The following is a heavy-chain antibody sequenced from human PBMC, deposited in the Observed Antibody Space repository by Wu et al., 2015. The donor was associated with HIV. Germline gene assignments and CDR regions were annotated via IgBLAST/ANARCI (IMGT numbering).Heavy chain of an antibody. CDR1: GGSFSGYH. CDR3: ARFQYHLLRRHDYLDV. V-gene: IGHV4-34*01. Sequence: QVQLQQWGAGLLKPSETLSLACAVHGGSFSGYHWSWIRQSPGKGLEWIGEVNHSGIPNYNPSLESRVTISLDTSKDQLMSSVTAADTAVYYCARFQYHLLRRHDYLDVWGKGSAVIVSS. CDR2: VNHSGIP. J-gene: IGHJ6*03. D-gene: IGHD1-26*01.